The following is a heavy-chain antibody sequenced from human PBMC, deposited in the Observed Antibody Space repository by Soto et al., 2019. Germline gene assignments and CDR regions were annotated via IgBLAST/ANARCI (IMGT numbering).Heavy chain of an antibody. D-gene: IGHD2-2*01. CDR2: MNPNSGNT. CDR1: GYTFTSYD. CDR3: ARAIGYCSSTSCYFHYYYYMDV. J-gene: IGHJ6*03. V-gene: IGHV1-8*01. Sequence: QVQLVQSGAEVKKPGASVKVSCKASGYTFTSYDINWVRQATGQGLEWMGWMNPNSGNTGYAQKFQGRVTMTRNTSISTGYMELSSLRSEDTAVYYCARAIGYCSSTSCYFHYYYYMDVWGKGTTVTVSS.